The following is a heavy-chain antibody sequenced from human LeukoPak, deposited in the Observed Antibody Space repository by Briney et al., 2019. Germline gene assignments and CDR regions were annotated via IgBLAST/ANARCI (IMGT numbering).Heavy chain of an antibody. CDR1: GFTFSSYE. J-gene: IGHJ4*02. Sequence: GGSLRLSCAASGFTFSSYEMNWVRQAPGKGLEWLSYISSSGSTIHYADSVKGRFTISRDNSKNTLYLQMNSLRAEDTAVYYCARDTDSWYFDYWGQGTLVTVSS. D-gene: IGHD6-13*01. CDR2: ISSSGSTI. V-gene: IGHV3-48*03. CDR3: ARDTDSWYFDY.